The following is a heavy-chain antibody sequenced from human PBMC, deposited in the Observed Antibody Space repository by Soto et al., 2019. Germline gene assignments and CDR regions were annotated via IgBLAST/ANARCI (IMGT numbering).Heavy chain of an antibody. CDR2: IYYSGST. Sequence: ESRSLACAVSAASISISSYHLCWIRQPTGKGLEWIGSIYYSGSTYYKPSLKSRVTISVDTYKNQFSLKLSSVTAADTAVYYCARPGSIKDYFDYWGQGTLVTVSS. CDR1: AASISISSYH. V-gene: IGHV4-39*01. D-gene: IGHD2-15*01. CDR3: ARPGSIKDYFDY. J-gene: IGHJ4*02.